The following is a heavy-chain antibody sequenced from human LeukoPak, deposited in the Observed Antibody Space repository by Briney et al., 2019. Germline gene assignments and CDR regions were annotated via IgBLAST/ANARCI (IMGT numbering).Heavy chain of an antibody. V-gene: IGHV3-74*03. CDR3: VRDNYGVDY. Sequence: GGSLRLSCAASGFTLSRYWMQWVRQAPGRGLVWLSHINSDGSSTTYADSVRGRFTTSRDNAKNTLYLQMNSLRAEDTAVYYCVRDNYGVDYWGQGTLVTVSS. CDR1: GFTLSRYW. D-gene: IGHD3-10*01. CDR2: INSDGSST. J-gene: IGHJ4*02.